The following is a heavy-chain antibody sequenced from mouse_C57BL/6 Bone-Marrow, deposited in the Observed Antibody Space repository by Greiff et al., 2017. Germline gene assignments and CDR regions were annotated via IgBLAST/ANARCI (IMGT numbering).Heavy chain of an antibody. D-gene: IGHD2-3*01. CDR1: GFTFSNYW. CDR2: IRLKSDNYAT. V-gene: IGHV6-3*01. J-gene: IGHJ3*01. Sequence: EVKLEESGGGLVQPGGSMKLSCVASGFTFSNYWMNWVRQSPEKGLEWVAQIRLKSDNYATHYAESVKGRFTISRDDSKSSVYLQMNNLRAEDTGIYYCTADGWFAYWGQGTRVTVSA. CDR3: TADGWFAY.